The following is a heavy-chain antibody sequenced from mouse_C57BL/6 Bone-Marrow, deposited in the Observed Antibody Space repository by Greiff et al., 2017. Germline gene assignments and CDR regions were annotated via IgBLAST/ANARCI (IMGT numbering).Heavy chain of an antibody. Sequence: DVHLVESGGGLVQPGGSLKLSCAASGFTFSDYYMYWVRQTPEKRLEWVAYISNGGGSTYYPDTVKGRFTISRDNAKNTLYLQMSRLKSEDTAMYDCARWTTTVVAHFDYWGQGTTLTVSS. J-gene: IGHJ2*01. CDR3: ARWTTTVVAHFDY. V-gene: IGHV5-12*01. CDR1: GFTFSDYY. CDR2: ISNGGGST. D-gene: IGHD1-1*01.